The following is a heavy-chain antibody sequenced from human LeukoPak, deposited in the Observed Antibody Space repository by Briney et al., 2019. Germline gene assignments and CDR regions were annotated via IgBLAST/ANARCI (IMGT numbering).Heavy chain of an antibody. J-gene: IGHJ4*02. CDR3: ARQGRGYSYLFDS. CDR1: GFTVSNNY. V-gene: IGHV3-53*04. D-gene: IGHD5-18*01. Sequence: PGGSLRLSCAASGFTVSNNYMSWARQAPGKGLEWVSVIYSGGDTYYADSVKGRFTISRHNSENTLYLQMNSLRAEDTAVYYCARQGRGYSYLFDSWGQGTLVTVSS. CDR2: IYSGGDT.